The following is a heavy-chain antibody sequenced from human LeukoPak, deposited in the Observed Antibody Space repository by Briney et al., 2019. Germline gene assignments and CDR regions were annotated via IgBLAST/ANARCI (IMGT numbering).Heavy chain of an antibody. J-gene: IGHJ4*02. D-gene: IGHD2-2*01. V-gene: IGHV4-39*07. CDR3: ARDQAAPIVVVPAAMGYFDY. Sequence: PSETLSLTCTVSGGSISSSSYYWGWIRQPPGKGLEWIGSIYYSGSTYYNPSLKSRVTISVDTSKNQFSLKLSSVTAADTAVYYCARDQAAPIVVVPAAMGYFDYWGQGTLVTVSS. CDR1: GGSISSSSYY. CDR2: IYYSGST.